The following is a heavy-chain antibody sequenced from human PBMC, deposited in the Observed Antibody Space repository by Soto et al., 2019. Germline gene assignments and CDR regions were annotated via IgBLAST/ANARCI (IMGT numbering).Heavy chain of an antibody. CDR1: GYTFTSYG. D-gene: IGHD4-17*01. CDR2: ISAYNGNT. Sequence: ASVKVSCKASGYTFTSYGISWVRQAPGQGLEWMGWISAYNGNTNYAQKLQGRVTMITDTSTSTAYMELRSLRSDDTAVYYCAAYSGANSALDYWGQGTLVTVSS. CDR3: AAYSGANSALDY. J-gene: IGHJ4*02. V-gene: IGHV1-18*01.